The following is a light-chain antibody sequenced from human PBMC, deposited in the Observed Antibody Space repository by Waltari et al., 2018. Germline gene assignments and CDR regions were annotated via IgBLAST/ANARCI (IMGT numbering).Light chain of an antibody. V-gene: IGKV1-9*01. J-gene: IGKJ3*01. CDR3: QQLKI. Sequence: DIQLTQSPSFLSASVGDSVTITCRASQGISSYLAWYQQKPGKAPKLLIYAASTLQSGVPSRFSGSGSGTEFTLTISSLQPEDFATYYCQQLKIFGPGTKVD. CDR2: AAS. CDR1: QGISSY.